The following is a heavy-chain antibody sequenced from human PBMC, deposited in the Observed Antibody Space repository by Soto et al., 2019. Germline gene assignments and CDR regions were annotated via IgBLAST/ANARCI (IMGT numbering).Heavy chain of an antibody. V-gene: IGHV4-4*07. CDR3: VRDGSKTLRDWFDP. J-gene: IGHJ5*02. CDR2: VYATGTT. Sequence: QVQLQESGPGVVKPSETLSLSCSVSGGSISKFYWSWIRKTAGKGLEWVGRVYATGTTDYNPSLRSRVTMSVDISKKTFSLRLTSVTAADTGVYYYVRDGSKTLRDWFDPWGQGKLVTVSS. CDR1: GGSISKFY.